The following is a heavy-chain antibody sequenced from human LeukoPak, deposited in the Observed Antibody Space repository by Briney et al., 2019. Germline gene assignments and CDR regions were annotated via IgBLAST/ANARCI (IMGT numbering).Heavy chain of an antibody. Sequence: SETLSLTCAVYGGSFSGYYWSWIRQPPGKGLEWIGEINHSGSTNYNPSLKSRVTISVDTSKNQFSLKLSSVTAADTAVYYCARASAGYGDHPFDYWGQGTLVTVSS. D-gene: IGHD4-17*01. CDR3: ARASAGYGDHPFDY. CDR2: INHSGST. J-gene: IGHJ4*02. V-gene: IGHV4-34*01. CDR1: GGSFSGYY.